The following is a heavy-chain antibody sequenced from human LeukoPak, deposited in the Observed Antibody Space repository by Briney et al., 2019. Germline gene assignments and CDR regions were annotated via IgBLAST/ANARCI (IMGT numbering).Heavy chain of an antibody. CDR3: ATTNDGGGYQWGDFFDF. V-gene: IGHV1-69*04. CDR1: GGTSNSHA. D-gene: IGHD3-22*01. Sequence: SVKVSCKASGGTSNSHAISWVRQAPGQGLEWMGRIIPNLGTTNRAQNFQDRVTLTADKSTDTAYMELTSLTSDDTAVYHCATTNDGGGYQWGDFFDFWGQGTLVTVSS. CDR2: IIPNLGTT. J-gene: IGHJ4*02.